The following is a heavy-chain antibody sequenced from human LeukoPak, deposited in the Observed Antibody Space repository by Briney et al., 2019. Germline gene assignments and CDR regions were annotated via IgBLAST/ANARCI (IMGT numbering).Heavy chain of an antibody. Sequence: ASVKVSCKASGYTFTSYDINWVRQATGQGLEWMGWMNPNSGNTGYAQKFQGRVTITADKSTSTAYMELSSLRSEDTAVYYCARGDYCGGDCYPYWGQGTLVTVSS. CDR3: ARGDYCGGDCYPY. V-gene: IGHV1-8*03. CDR2: MNPNSGNT. D-gene: IGHD2-21*02. CDR1: GYTFTSYD. J-gene: IGHJ4*02.